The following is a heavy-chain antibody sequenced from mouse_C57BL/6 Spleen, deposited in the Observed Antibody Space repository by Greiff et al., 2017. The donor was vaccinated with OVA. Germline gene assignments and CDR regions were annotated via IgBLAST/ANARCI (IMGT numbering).Heavy chain of an antibody. Sequence: VQLQQSGPGLVAPSQSLSITCTVSGFSLTSYGVDWVRQSPGKGLEWLGVIWGVGSTNYNSALKSRLSISKDNSKSQVFLKMNSLQTDDTAMYYCASGKDLGVFAYWGQGTLVTVSA. V-gene: IGHV2-6*01. CDR1: GFSLTSYG. CDR3: ASGKDLGVFAY. J-gene: IGHJ3*01. CDR2: IWGVGST. D-gene: IGHD3-3*01.